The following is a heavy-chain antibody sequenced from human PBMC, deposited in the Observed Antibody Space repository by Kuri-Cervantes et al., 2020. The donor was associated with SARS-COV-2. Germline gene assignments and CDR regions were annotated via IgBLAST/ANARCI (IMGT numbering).Heavy chain of an antibody. D-gene: IGHD6-13*01. V-gene: IGHV3-74*01. CDR1: GFMISSYW. CDR3: AIAAAEFFDY. CDR2: IHSSGSST. Sequence: GGSLRLSCEASGFMISSYWMHWVRQVPEKGQVWVSRIHSSGSSTGYADSVKGRFTISRDNSKNTLYLQMNSLRAEDTAVYYCAIAAAEFFDYWGQGTLVTVSS. J-gene: IGHJ4*02.